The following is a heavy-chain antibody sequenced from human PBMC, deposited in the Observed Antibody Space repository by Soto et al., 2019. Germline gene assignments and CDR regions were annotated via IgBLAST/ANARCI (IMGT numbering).Heavy chain of an antibody. D-gene: IGHD3-10*02. CDR3: ARAGMLFGQLY. V-gene: IGHV3-53*01. CDR2: LYSGGAT. J-gene: IGHJ4*01. CDR1: GFTASAYY. Sequence: GGSLRRFCVVSGFTASAYYTNWVRQAPGKGLEWVSSLYSGGATFYADSVKGRFTVSGDNSKNTLYLQMNSLRAEDTAVYYCARAGMLFGQLYWGHGSLVPVSS.